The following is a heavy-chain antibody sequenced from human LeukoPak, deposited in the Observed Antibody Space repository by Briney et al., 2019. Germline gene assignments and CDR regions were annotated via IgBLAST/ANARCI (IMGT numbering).Heavy chain of an antibody. CDR2: IIPIFGTA. D-gene: IGHD2-15*01. CDR3: ARGTVMVVAAMGYFDY. CDR1: GGTFSSYA. J-gene: IGHJ4*02. V-gene: IGHV1-69*06. Sequence: SVNVSCKASGGTFSSYAISWVRQAPGQGLEWMGGIIPIFGTANYAQKFQGRVTITADKSTSTAYMELSSLRSEDTAVYYCARGTVMVVAAMGYFDYWGQGTLVTVSS.